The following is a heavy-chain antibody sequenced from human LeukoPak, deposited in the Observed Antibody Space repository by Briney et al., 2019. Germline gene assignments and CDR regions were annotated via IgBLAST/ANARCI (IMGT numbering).Heavy chain of an antibody. CDR3: TRDRGAYNLYDY. Sequence: GGSLRLSCAASGFTFSSYWMNWARQAPGKGLEWVGFIRSKAYGETADYAASVKGRFTISRDDSKAIAYLQMNSLKTEDTAVYHCTRDRGAYNLYDYWGQGTLVTVSS. J-gene: IGHJ4*02. CDR1: GFTFSSYW. V-gene: IGHV3-49*04. D-gene: IGHD1-1*01. CDR2: IRSKAYGETA.